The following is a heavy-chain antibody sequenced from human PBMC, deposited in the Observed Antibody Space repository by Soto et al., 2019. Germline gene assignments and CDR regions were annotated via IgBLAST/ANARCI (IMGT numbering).Heavy chain of an antibody. CDR1: GFTFSSFG. D-gene: IGHD4-4*01. Sequence: QVQLVESGGGVVQPGRSLRLSCAASGFTFSSFGMHWVRQAPGKGLEWVAVIWYDGSNIHYADSVKGRFTISRDNSRNTLYLQMNSLTAEDTAVYYCARGRYDYSNYYFDYCGQGTLVTVSS. CDR3: ARGRYDYSNYYFDY. V-gene: IGHV3-33*01. J-gene: IGHJ4*02. CDR2: IWYDGSNI.